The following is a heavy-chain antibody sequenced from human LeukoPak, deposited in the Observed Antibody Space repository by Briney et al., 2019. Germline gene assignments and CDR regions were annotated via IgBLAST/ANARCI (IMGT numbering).Heavy chain of an antibody. Sequence: ASVKVSCKASGGTFSSYAISWVRQAPGQGLEWMGGIIPIFGTANYAQKFQGRVTITADESTSTAYMELSSLRSEDTAVYYCASGIVVVPAAWGNLGYYYMDVWGKGTTVTVSS. V-gene: IGHV1-69*13. CDR1: GGTFSSYA. CDR2: IIPIFGTA. D-gene: IGHD2-2*01. J-gene: IGHJ6*03. CDR3: ASGIVVVPAAWGNLGYYYMDV.